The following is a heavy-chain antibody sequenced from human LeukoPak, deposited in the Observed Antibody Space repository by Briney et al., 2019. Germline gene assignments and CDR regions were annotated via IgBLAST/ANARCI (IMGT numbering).Heavy chain of an antibody. D-gene: IGHD6-13*01. J-gene: IGHJ4*02. V-gene: IGHV1-18*04. CDR2: ISAYNGNT. CDR3: ARDTWVIAAAGISFDY. Sequence: ASVKVSCKASGYTFTSYGISWVRQAPGQGLEWMGWISAYNGNTNYAQKLQGRVTMTTDTSTSTAYMELRSLRSDDTAVYYCARDTWVIAAAGISFDYWGQGTLVTVSS. CDR1: GYTFTSYG.